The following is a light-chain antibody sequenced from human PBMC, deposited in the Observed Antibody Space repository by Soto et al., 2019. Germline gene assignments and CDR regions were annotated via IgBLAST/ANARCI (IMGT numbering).Light chain of an antibody. V-gene: IGLV3-21*04. J-gene: IGLJ2*01. Sequence: SYELTQPPSVSGAPGKTATIPCGGDRIGGRSVHWYQQKPGQAPVLVMYYDSTRPSGIPERFSGSNSGNTATLTISRVEAGDEADYFCQVWDTTSDQPVFGGGTKLTVL. CDR3: QVWDTTSDQPV. CDR1: RIGGRS. CDR2: YDS.